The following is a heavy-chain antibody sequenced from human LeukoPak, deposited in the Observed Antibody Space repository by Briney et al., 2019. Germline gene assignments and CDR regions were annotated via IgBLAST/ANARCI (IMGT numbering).Heavy chain of an antibody. J-gene: IGHJ4*02. D-gene: IGHD3-10*01. CDR3: ARQVSVVRGVKYYFDY. Sequence: PSETLSLTCTVSGGSISSSSYYWGWIRQPPGKGLEWIGSIYYSGSTYYNPSLKSRVTISVDTSKNQFSLKLSSVTAADTAVYYCARQVSVVRGVKYYFDYWGQGTLVTVSS. CDR2: IYYSGST. CDR1: GGSISSSSYY. V-gene: IGHV4-39*01.